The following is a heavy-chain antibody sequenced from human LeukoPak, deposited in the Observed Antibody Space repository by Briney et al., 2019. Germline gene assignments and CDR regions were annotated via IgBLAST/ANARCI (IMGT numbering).Heavy chain of an antibody. V-gene: IGHV1-46*01. CDR1: GYTFTSYY. CDR3: AREGVVPAASDAFDI. Sequence: ASVKVSCKASGYTFTSYYMHWVRQAPGQGLEWMGIINPSGGSTSYAQKFQGRVTMTRDTSTSTVYMEQSSLRSEDTAVYYCAREGVVPAASDAFDIWGQGTMVTVSS. D-gene: IGHD2-2*01. J-gene: IGHJ3*02. CDR2: INPSGGST.